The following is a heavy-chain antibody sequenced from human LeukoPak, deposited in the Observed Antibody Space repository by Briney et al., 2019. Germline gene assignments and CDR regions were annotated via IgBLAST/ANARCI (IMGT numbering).Heavy chain of an antibody. J-gene: IGHJ4*02. V-gene: IGHV3-23*01. CDR1: GFTFSSYA. CDR3: AKLQSQQPLPDY. CDR2: ISGSGGSA. Sequence: PGGSLRLSCAASGFTFSSYAMSWDRQAPGKGLEWVSAISGSGGSAYYTDSVKGRFTISRDNSKNTLYLQMNSLRAEDTAVYYCAKLQSQQPLPDYWGQGTLVTVSS. D-gene: IGHD6-13*01.